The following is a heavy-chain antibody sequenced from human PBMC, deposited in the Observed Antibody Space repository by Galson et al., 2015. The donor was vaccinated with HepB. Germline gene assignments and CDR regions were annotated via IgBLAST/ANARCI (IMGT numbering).Heavy chain of an antibody. D-gene: IGHD3-22*01. J-gene: IGHJ4*02. CDR3: ARSHYYDSSPFDS. Sequence: SVKVSCKVSGGAFDKYNFNWVRQAPGQGLEWMGKIIPVLDITIYAQKFQGRVTVTADTSTSTAYMELSSLRSDDTALYYCARSHYYDSSPFDSWGQGTLVTVSS. V-gene: IGHV1-69*02. CDR2: IIPVLDIT. CDR1: GGAFDKYN.